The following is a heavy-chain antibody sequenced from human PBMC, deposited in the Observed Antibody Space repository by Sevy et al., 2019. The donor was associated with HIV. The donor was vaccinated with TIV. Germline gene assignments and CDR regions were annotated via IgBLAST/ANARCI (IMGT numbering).Heavy chain of an antibody. J-gene: IGHJ6*02. D-gene: IGHD2-2*02. CDR2: LYSGSKT. CDR1: GFPVSSSY. Sequence: GGSLRLSCAASGFPVSSSYMNWVRQAPGKGLEWVSVLYSGSKTDYADSVKGRFTISRDNSENTLYLQMNSLRAEDTAVYYCARDKNTFYYGMDVWGQGTTVTVSS. CDR3: ARDKNTFYYGMDV. V-gene: IGHV3-53*01.